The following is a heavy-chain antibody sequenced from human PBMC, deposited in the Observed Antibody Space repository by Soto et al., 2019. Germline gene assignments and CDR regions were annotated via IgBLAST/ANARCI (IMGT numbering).Heavy chain of an antibody. D-gene: IGHD3-3*01. CDR1: GFTFSGYA. J-gene: IGHJ6*02. CDR3: AKDDFWSGYSSYYYYGMDV. Sequence: PGGSLRLSCAASGFTFSGYAMSWVRQAPGKGLEWVSAISGSGGSAYYADSVKGRFTISRDNSKNTLFLQMNSLRAEDTAVYYCAKDDFWSGYSSYYYYGMDVWGQGTTVTVSS. V-gene: IGHV3-23*01. CDR2: ISGSGGSA.